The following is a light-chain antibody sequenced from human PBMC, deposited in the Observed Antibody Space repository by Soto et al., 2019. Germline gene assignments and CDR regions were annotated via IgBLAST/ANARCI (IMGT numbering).Light chain of an antibody. Sequence: EIVLIQSPATLSLSPGERATLSCRASQSVSSNLAWYQQNPGQAPRLLIFDASSRAAGIPARFSGSGSGTEFTLTISSLQSEDFAVYYCQQYNNWPLTFGQGTRLEIK. CDR2: DAS. V-gene: IGKV3D-15*01. CDR3: QQYNNWPLT. J-gene: IGKJ5*01. CDR1: QSVSSN.